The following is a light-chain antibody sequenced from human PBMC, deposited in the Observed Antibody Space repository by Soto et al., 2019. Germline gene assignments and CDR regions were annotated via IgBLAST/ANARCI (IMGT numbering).Light chain of an antibody. CDR2: EVS. J-gene: IGLJ1*01. CDR1: SGDVGGYNY. Sequence: QSVLTQPASVSVSPGQSITISCTGTSGDVGGYNYVSWYQQHPGKAPKLMIYEVSNRPSGVSNRFSGSKSGNTASLTISGLQAEDEADYYCSSYTITSALYVFGPGTKVTVL. V-gene: IGLV2-14*01. CDR3: SSYTITSALYV.